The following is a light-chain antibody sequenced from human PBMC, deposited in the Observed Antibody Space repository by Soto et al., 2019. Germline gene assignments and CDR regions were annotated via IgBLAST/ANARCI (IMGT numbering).Light chain of an antibody. CDR1: NSDVGAYNF. J-gene: IGLJ1*01. Sequence: QSALTQPASVSGSPGQSVTISCTGTNSDVGAYNFVSWYQQHPGKAPKVMIYEVTDRPSGVSNRFSGSKSGNTASLTISGLQAEDEAEYYCSSYTNINTRACVFGTGTKVTVL. CDR2: EVT. V-gene: IGLV2-14*01. CDR3: SSYTNINTRACV.